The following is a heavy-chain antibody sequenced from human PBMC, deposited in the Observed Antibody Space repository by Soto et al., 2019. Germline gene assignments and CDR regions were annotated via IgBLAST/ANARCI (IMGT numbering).Heavy chain of an antibody. CDR3: ATGRIVVVGSRAYYGMDV. V-gene: IGHV1-69*19. Sequence: QLQLAQSGADVKKAGSSVKVSCKASGGTLSNSAFSWVRQAPGQGLEWMGGIIPVFGIVSYAQKFQDRVTITADESTSTAYMELRSLRSEYTAVYFCATGRIVVVGSRAYYGMDVWGQGTTVTV. CDR2: IIPVFGIV. D-gene: IGHD3-22*01. J-gene: IGHJ6*02. CDR1: GGTLSNSA.